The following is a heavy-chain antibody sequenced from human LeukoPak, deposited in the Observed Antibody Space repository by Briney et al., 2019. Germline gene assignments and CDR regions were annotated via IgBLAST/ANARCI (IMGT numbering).Heavy chain of an antibody. Sequence: PGGSLRLSCAASGFTFSSYAMNWVRQAPGKGLEWVSAISGSGGSTYYADSVKGRFTISRDNSKNTLYLQMNSLRAEDTAVYYCAKTYTIFGVVPTIDYWGQGTLVTVPS. J-gene: IGHJ4*02. V-gene: IGHV3-23*01. D-gene: IGHD3-3*01. CDR1: GFTFSSYA. CDR2: ISGSGGST. CDR3: AKTYTIFGVVPTIDY.